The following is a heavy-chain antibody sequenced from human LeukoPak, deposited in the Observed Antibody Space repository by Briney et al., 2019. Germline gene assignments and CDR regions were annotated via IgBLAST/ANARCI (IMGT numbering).Heavy chain of an antibody. CDR2: IGGRGDRT. V-gene: IGHV3-23*01. CDR1: GFTFSNYG. CDR3: ARDQDWGSFDI. J-gene: IGHJ3*02. D-gene: IGHD7-27*01. Sequence: GGSLRLSCAASGFTFSNYGMDWVRQAPGKGLEWVSGIGGRGDRTYFADPVKGRFAISRDNSKNTMYLQMSSLRAEDTAIYYCARDQDWGSFDIWGQGTMVTVSS.